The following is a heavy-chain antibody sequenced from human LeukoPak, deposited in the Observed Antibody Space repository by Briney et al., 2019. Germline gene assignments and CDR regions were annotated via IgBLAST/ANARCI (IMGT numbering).Heavy chain of an antibody. V-gene: IGHV3-9*01. Sequence: GRSLRLSCAASGFTFDDYAMHWVRQAPGKGLEWVSGISWNSGSIVYADSVKGRFTISRDNAKNSLYLQMNSLRAEDTALYYCAKDCCSSSWYTPNFDYWGQGTLVTVSS. CDR1: GFTFDDYA. J-gene: IGHJ4*02. D-gene: IGHD6-13*01. CDR3: AKDCCSSSWYTPNFDY. CDR2: ISWNSGSI.